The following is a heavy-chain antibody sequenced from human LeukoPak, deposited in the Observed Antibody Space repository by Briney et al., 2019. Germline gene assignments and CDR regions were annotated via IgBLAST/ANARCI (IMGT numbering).Heavy chain of an antibody. J-gene: IGHJ6*03. V-gene: IGHV4-39*07. Sequence: SETLSLTCTVSGGSVSNYYWSWIRQPPGKGLEWIGTIYYSGSTYYNPSLKSRVAISVDTSKNQFSLKLSSVTAADTAVYYCARDVLNYYYYYMDVWGKGTTVTISS. CDR2: IYYSGST. CDR3: ARDVLNYYYYYMDV. D-gene: IGHD3-10*02. CDR1: GGSVSNYY.